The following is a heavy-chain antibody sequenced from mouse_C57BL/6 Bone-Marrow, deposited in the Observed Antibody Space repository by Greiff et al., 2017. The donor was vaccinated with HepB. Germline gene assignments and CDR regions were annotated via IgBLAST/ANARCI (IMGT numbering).Heavy chain of an antibody. Sequence: QVQLQQPGAELVKPGASVKLSCKASGYAFTNYLIEWVKQRPGQGLEWIGVINPGSGGTNYNEKFKGKATLTADKSSSTAYMQLSSLTSEDSAVYFCARSGVWFAYWGQGTLVTVSA. CDR2: INPGSGGT. D-gene: IGHD3-1*01. V-gene: IGHV1-54*01. CDR1: GYAFTNYL. CDR3: ARSGVWFAY. J-gene: IGHJ3*01.